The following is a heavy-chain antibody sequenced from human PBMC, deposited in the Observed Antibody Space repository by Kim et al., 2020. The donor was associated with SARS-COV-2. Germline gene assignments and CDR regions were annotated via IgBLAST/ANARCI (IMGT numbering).Heavy chain of an antibody. CDR2: INPNSGGT. D-gene: IGHD3-10*01. CDR1: GYTFTGYY. Sequence: ASVKVSCKASGYTFTGYYMHWVRQAPGQGLEWMGRINPNSGGTNYAQKFQGRVTMTRDTSISTAYMELSRLRSDDTAVYYCARVGHHYGSGNLFPGSYWGQGTLVTVSS. J-gene: IGHJ4*02. V-gene: IGHV1-2*06. CDR3: ARVGHHYGSGNLFPGSY.